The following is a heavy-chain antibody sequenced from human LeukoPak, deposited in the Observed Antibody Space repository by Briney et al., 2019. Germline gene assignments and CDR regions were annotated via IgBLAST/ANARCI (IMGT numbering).Heavy chain of an antibody. CDR3: ARESGLRYFDWLLLGDYYYMDV. CDR1: GGSISSGSYY. J-gene: IGHJ6*03. Sequence: SETLSLTCTVSGGSISSGSYYWSWIRQPAGKGLEWIGRIYTSGSTNYNPSLKSRVTISVDTSKNQFSLKLSSVTAADTAVYYCARESGLRYFDWLLLGDYYYMDVWGKGTTVTISS. D-gene: IGHD3-9*01. CDR2: IYTSGST. V-gene: IGHV4-61*02.